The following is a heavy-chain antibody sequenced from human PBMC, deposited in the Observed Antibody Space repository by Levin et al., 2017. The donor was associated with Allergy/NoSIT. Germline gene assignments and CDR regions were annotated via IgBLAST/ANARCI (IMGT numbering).Heavy chain of an antibody. CDR2: INHSGGT. J-gene: IGHJ4*02. CDR3: ASIRYYDFRSGHWRYYFDY. CDR1: GGSFSSYY. Sequence: PSETLSLTCAVYGGSFSSYYWSWIRQPPGKGLEWIGEINHSGGTNYNPSLKSRVTISVDTSKNQFSLNLSSVTAADTAVYYCASIRYYDFRSGHWRYYFDYWGQGTLVTITS. D-gene: IGHD3-3*01. V-gene: IGHV4-34*01.